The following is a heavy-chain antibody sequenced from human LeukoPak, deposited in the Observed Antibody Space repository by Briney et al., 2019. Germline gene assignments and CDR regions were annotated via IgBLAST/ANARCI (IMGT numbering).Heavy chain of an antibody. J-gene: IGHJ4*02. CDR2: IIPILGIA. CDR3: AGGLGEEGEFGIIPFDY. V-gene: IGHV1-69*04. D-gene: IGHD3-3*01. Sequence: GASVKVSCKASGGTFSSYAISWVRQAPGQGLEWMGRIIPILGIANYAQKLQGRVTITADKSTSTAYMELSSLRSEDTAVYYCAGGLGEEGEFGIIPFDYWGQGTLVTVSS. CDR1: GGTFSSYA.